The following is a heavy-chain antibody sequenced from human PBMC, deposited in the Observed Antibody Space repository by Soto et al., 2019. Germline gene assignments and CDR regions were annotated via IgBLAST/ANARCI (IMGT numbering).Heavy chain of an antibody. V-gene: IGHV3-23*01. CDR1: GFTFTDYA. CDR2: ISGIGGST. CDR3: ARGSSGYISSWYYFDY. J-gene: IGHJ4*02. Sequence: GGSLRLSCAASGFTFTDYALSLVRQAPGKGLEWVATISGIGGSTYLADSVKGRLSISRDNSKNTVSLLMNSLRAEDTAVYFCARGSSGYISSWYYFDYWGRGTLVPVSS. D-gene: IGHD6-13*01.